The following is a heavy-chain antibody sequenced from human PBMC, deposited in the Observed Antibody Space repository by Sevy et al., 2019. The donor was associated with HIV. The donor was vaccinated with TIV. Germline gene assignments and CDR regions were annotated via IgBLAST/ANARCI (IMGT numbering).Heavy chain of an antibody. V-gene: IGHV3-49*03. D-gene: IGHD5-12*01. J-gene: IGHJ4*02. CDR1: GFTFGDYA. CDR2: IRRNSHEPYGGRT. Sequence: GGSLRLSCTSSGFTFGDYAMSWFRQAPGKGLEWVAFIRRNSHEPYGGRTEYAASVKGRFTISRDDSKRIAYLQMNSLKTEDTAVYYCTRALATADTPEYYFDYWGQGILVTVSS. CDR3: TRALATADTPEYYFDY.